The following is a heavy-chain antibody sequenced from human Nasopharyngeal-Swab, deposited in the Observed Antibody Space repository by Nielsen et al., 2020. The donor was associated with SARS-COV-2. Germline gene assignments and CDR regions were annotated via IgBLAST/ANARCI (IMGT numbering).Heavy chain of an antibody. CDR2: IVVGSGNT. CDR1: GFTFTSSA. Sequence: SVKVSCKASGFTFTSSAMQWVRQARGQRLEWIGWIVVGSGNTNYAQKFQERVTITRDMSTSTAYMELSSLRSEDTAVYYCAREILRFLEWLLPDAFDIWGQGTMVTVSS. V-gene: IGHV1-58*02. D-gene: IGHD3-3*01. J-gene: IGHJ3*02. CDR3: AREILRFLEWLLPDAFDI.